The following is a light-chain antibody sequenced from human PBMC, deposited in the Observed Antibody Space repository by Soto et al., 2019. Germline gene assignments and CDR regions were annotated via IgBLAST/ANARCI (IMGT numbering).Light chain of an antibody. CDR1: QSVSSSY. J-gene: IGKJ4*01. Sequence: EIVLTQSPGTLSLSPGERATLSCRASQSVSSSYLAWYQQKPGQAPRLLIYGASSRATGIPDRFSGSGSGTEFTLTISRLEPEDFAVYYCQQYGSSPRKLTFGGGTKVEIK. V-gene: IGKV3-20*01. CDR2: GAS. CDR3: QQYGSSPRKLT.